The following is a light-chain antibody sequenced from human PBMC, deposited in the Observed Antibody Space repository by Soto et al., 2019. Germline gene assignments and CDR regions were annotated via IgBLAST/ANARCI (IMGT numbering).Light chain of an antibody. Sequence: DIQMNQSPFSLSASVGDRVTITCRASQSISRDLNWYQQKPGKAPNLLIYAASTLESGVPSRFSGSGSGTDFTLTISRLEPEDFAVYCCQEYGSTFGGGTKVDIK. CDR3: QEYGST. CDR1: QSISRD. V-gene: IGKV1-39*01. CDR2: AAS. J-gene: IGKJ4*01.